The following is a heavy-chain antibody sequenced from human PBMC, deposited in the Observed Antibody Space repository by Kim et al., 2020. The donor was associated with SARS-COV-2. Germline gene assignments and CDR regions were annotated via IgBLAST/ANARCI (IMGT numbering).Heavy chain of an antibody. CDR3: ARVTHYYDSSGYYWSFDY. J-gene: IGHJ4*02. CDR1: GGSISSSNW. D-gene: IGHD3-22*01. CDR2: IYHSGST. Sequence: SETLSLTCAVSGGSISSSNWWSWVRQPPGKGLEWIGEIYHSGSTNYNPSLKSRVTISVDKSKNQFSLKLSSVTAADTAVYYCARVTHYYDSSGYYWSFDYWGQGTLVTVSS. V-gene: IGHV4-4*02.